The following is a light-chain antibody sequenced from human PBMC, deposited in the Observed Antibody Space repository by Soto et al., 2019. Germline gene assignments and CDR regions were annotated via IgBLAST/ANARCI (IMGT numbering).Light chain of an antibody. CDR2: GAS. CDR3: QQYDSSWT. J-gene: IGKJ1*01. Sequence: EIVLTQSPVTLSLSPGERATLSCLASQSVSNRYLAWYQQKPGQAPRLLIYGASSRATGIPDRFSGSGSGTDFTLTISRLEPEDFAVYYCQQYDSSWTFGQGTKVDIK. CDR1: QSVSNRY. V-gene: IGKV3-20*01.